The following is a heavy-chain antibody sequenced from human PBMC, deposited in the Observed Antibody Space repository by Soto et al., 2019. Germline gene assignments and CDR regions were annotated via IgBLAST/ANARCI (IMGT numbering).Heavy chain of an antibody. Sequence: QVQLVQSGAEVKKPGASVKVSCKASGYTFTSYGISWVRQAPGQGIEWMGWISAYNGKTTYAQKLQGRVTMTTDNSKSTDYIETSSLRSDGTAVYYGAGEFQPSGADYGGQGTLVTVSS. CDR1: GYTFTSYG. D-gene: IGHD3-10*01. J-gene: IGHJ4*02. V-gene: IGHV1-18*01. CDR2: ISAYNGKT. CDR3: AGEFQPSGADY.